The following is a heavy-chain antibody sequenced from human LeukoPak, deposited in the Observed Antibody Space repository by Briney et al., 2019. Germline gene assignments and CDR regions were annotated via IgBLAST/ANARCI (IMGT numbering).Heavy chain of an antibody. D-gene: IGHD3-10*01. CDR2: ISSSSSTI. CDR3: AKEGSALWFGELSYYFDS. V-gene: IGHV3-48*04. CDR1: GFTFSSYS. Sequence: QSGGSLRLSCAASGFTFSSYSMNWVRQAPGKGLEWVSYISSSSSTIYYADSVKGRFNISRDNAKNSLFLQMSSLRAEDTAVYYCAKEGSALWFGELSYYFDSWGQGALVTVSS. J-gene: IGHJ4*02.